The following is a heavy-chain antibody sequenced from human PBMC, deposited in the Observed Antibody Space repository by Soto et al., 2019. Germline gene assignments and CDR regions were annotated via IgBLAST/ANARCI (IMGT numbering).Heavy chain of an antibody. Sequence: QVPLVESGGGVVQPGRSLRLSCAASGFTFSSYGMHWVRQAPGKGLEWVAVIWYDGSNKYYADSVKGRFTISRDNSKNTLYLQMNSLRAEDTALYYCARDEMATVSQSIFDYWGQGTLVTVSS. CDR2: IWYDGSNK. CDR3: ARDEMATVSQSIFDY. D-gene: IGHD4-4*01. CDR1: GFTFSSYG. V-gene: IGHV3-33*01. J-gene: IGHJ4*02.